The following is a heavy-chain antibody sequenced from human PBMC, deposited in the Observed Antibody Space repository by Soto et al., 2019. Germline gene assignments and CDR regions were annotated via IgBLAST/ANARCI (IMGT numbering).Heavy chain of an antibody. V-gene: IGHV3-53*03. CDR3: ARAEWGSSYTQYYYALDV. J-gene: IGHJ6*02. Sequence: GGSLRLSCAASGFTVSNNYISWVRQPPGKGLEWVSLIYSGGSTYYADSVKGRFTLSRDNSKNTVYLQMNSLRAEDTAVYYCARAEWGSSYTQYYYALDVWGQGTTVTVSS. CDR2: IYSGGST. CDR1: GFTVSNNY. D-gene: IGHD6-13*01.